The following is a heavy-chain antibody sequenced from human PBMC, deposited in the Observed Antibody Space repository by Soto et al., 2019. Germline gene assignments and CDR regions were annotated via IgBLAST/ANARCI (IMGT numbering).Heavy chain of an antibody. V-gene: IGHV3-33*01. J-gene: IGHJ3*02. CDR3: ARDRYYDYVWGSYRFDAFDI. D-gene: IGHD3-16*02. CDR2: IWYDGSNK. Sequence: GGSLRLSCAASGFTFSSYGMHWVRQAPGKGLEWVAVIWYDGSNKYYADSVKGRFTISRDNSKNTLYLQMNSLRAEDTAVYYCARDRYYDYVWGSYRFDAFDIWGQGTMVTVSS. CDR1: GFTFSSYG.